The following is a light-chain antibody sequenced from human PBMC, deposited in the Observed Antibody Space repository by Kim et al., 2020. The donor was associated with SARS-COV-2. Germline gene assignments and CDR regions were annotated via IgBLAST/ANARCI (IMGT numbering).Light chain of an antibody. Sequence: GQSITISCTGTSSDVGGYNYVSWYQHNPGKAPALMIYDVSNRPSGVSNRFSGSKSGNTASLTISGLQAEDEADYYCSSYTSSSTLVFGGGTQLTVL. V-gene: IGLV2-14*03. J-gene: IGLJ3*02. CDR1: SSDVGGYNY. CDR3: SSYTSSSTLV. CDR2: DVS.